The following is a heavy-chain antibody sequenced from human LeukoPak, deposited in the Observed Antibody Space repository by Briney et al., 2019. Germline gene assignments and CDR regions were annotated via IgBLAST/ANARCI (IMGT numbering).Heavy chain of an antibody. Sequence: GGSLRLSCAASGFTFSSYAMSWVRQAPGKGLEWVASIRHDGSEKYYVDSVRGRFTISRDNTMNSLYLQMSSLRAEDTAVYYCATDRGWRTSGYYLYYFEYWGQGTLVTYSS. D-gene: IGHD3-3*01. CDR2: IRHDGSEK. CDR1: GFTFSSYA. J-gene: IGHJ4*02. V-gene: IGHV3-7*01. CDR3: ATDRGWRTSGYYLYYFEY.